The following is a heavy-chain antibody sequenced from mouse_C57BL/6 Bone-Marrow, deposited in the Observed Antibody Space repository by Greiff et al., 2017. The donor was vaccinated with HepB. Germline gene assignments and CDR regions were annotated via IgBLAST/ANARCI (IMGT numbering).Heavy chain of an antibody. J-gene: IGHJ3*01. CDR2: ISSGGSYT. CDR3: ASRLHGGGFAY. V-gene: IGHV5-6*02. Sequence: EVMLVESGGDLVKPGGSLKLSCAASGFTFSSYGMSWVRQTPEKRLEWVATISSGGSYTYYPDSVKGRFTFPRDNAKNTQYLQMSSLKSEDTAMYYCASRLHGGGFAYWCQGTRVTVSA. CDR1: GFTFSSYG. D-gene: IGHD2-4*01.